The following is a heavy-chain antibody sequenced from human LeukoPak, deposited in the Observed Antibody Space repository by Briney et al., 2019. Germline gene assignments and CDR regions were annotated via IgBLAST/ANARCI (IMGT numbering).Heavy chain of an antibody. J-gene: IGHJ5*02. Sequence: ASVKVSCKASGYTFTGYYMHWVRQAPGQGLEWMGIINPRGGSTGYAQKFQGRITMTTDISTRTVYMELSSLESEDTAVYYCARRDCVGDCYSNWFDPWGQGTLVTVSS. CDR2: INPRGGST. CDR1: GYTFTGYY. CDR3: ARRDCVGDCYSNWFDP. D-gene: IGHD2-21*02. V-gene: IGHV1-46*01.